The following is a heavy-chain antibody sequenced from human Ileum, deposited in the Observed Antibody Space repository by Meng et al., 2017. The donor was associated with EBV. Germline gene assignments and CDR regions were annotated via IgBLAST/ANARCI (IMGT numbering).Heavy chain of an antibody. Sequence: GHLEQWGAGLVKSSETLSLTCAVDGGSFSGYYWTWIRQARGRGLEWIGESNYAGSTNYNPSLKSRVTISVDTSKKQFSLNLTSVTAADTAVYYCARVMRRVNYNSGWYAKFWGQGNLVTVSS. CDR3: ARVMRRVNYNSGWYAKF. D-gene: IGHD6-19*01. CDR1: GGSFSGYY. J-gene: IGHJ4*02. CDR2: SNYAGST. V-gene: IGHV4-34*01.